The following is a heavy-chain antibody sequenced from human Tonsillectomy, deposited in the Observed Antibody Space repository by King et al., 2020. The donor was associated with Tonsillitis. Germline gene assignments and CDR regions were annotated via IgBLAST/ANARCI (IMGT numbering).Heavy chain of an antibody. D-gene: IGHD1-26*01. CDR2: ISYDGSIQ. CDR3: AKDCSRSGSYFFDY. CDR1: GFTFSNYG. V-gene: IGHV3-30*18. J-gene: IGHJ4*02. Sequence: VQLVESGGGVVQPGRSLRLSCAASGFTFSNYGMHWVRQAPGKGLEWVAGISYDGSIQYYADSVKGRFSISRDNSKNTLYLQMSSLRGEDSAVYYCAKDCSRSGSYFFDYWGQGTLVTVSS.